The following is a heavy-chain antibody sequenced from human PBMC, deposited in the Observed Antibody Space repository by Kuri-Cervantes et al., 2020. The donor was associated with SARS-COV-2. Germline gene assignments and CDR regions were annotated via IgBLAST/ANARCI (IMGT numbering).Heavy chain of an antibody. CDR1: GSTLSSYA. CDR3: ARVYEYVRLAWGMDV. D-gene: IGHD2/OR15-2a*01. J-gene: IGHJ6*02. Sequence: GGSLRLSCAASGSTLSSYAMHWVRQAPGKGLEWVAVISYDGSNKYYADSVKGRFTISRDNPKNTLYLQMNRLTIEDTAVYYCARVYEYVRLAWGMDVWGQGTTVTVSS. CDR2: ISYDGSNK. V-gene: IGHV3-30-3*01.